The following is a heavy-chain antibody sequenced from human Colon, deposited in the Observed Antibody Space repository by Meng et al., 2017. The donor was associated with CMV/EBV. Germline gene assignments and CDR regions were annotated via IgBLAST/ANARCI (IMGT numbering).Heavy chain of an antibody. D-gene: IGHD5-18*01. CDR3: ARDSGYSYVFGY. J-gene: IGHJ4*02. CDR2: IYYSGST. Sequence: SETLSLTCTVSGGSISSYYWSWIRQPPGKGLEWFGYIYYSGSTNYNPSLKSRVTISVDTSKNQFSLKLSSVTAADTAVYYCARDSGYSYVFGYWGQGTLVTVSS. CDR1: GGSISSYY. V-gene: IGHV4-59*01.